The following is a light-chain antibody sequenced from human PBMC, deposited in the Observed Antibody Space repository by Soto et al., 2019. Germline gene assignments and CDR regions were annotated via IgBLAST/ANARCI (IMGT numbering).Light chain of an antibody. CDR1: QGISSS. CDR3: QQLNIYPFT. Sequence: IKMTPTPSSLSASIGDIGTIPCRASQGISSSLAWYQQEPGKAPKLLIYEASTLQSGVPSRFSGRGSGTDFTLTISGLQPEDFATYYCQQLNIYPFTSGQGARLEIK. CDR2: EAS. J-gene: IGKJ5*01. V-gene: IGKV1-9*01.